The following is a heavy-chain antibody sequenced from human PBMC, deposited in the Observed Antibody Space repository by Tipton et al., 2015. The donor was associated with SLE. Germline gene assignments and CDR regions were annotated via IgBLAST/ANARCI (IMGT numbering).Heavy chain of an antibody. CDR2: INQDGSKK. D-gene: IGHD3-10*01. V-gene: IGHV3-7*01. Sequence: SLRLSCAASGFTFSSYWITWVRQAPGKGLEWVANINQDGSKKNNLESVKGRFTISRDNAKNSVDLQMNSLRAEDSAAYSCARAIGTGECHWCQGTLVTVSS. CDR1: GFTFSSYW. CDR3: ARAIGTGECH. J-gene: IGHJ4*02.